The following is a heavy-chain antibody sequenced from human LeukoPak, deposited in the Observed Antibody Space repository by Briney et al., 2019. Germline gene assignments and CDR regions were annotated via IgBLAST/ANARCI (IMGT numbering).Heavy chain of an antibody. J-gene: IGHJ4*02. Sequence: PGGSLRLSCAASGFTFSSYEMNWVRQAPGEGLEWVSYISGSGSLIYYADSVKGRFTISRDNAENSLYLRMNSLRAEDTAVYYCARFDYWGQGTLVTVSS. CDR3: ARFDY. CDR2: ISGSGSLI. V-gene: IGHV3-48*03. CDR1: GFTFSSYE.